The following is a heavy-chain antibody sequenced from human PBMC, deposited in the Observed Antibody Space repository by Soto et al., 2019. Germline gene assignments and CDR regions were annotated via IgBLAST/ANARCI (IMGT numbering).Heavy chain of an antibody. Sequence: PSETLSLTCTVSGGSISSSSYYWGWIRQPPGKGLEWIGSIFYSGSTYYNPSLKSRVTISVDTSKNQFSLKLSSVTAADTAVYYCAREGYSRYFDYWGQGTLVT. CDR3: AREGYSRYFDY. J-gene: IGHJ4*02. D-gene: IGHD6-13*01. V-gene: IGHV4-39*07. CDR1: GGSISSSSYY. CDR2: IFYSGST.